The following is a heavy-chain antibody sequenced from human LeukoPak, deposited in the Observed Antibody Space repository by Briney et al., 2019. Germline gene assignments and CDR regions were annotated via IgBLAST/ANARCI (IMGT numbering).Heavy chain of an antibody. Sequence: SGGSLRLSCAASGFTFSNAWMNWVRQAPGKGQEWVGRIKSKTDGGTTDYAAPVKGRFTISRDDSKNTLYLQMNSLKTEDTAVYYCTTQTMTYYDILTGYYKGLYFDYWGQGTLVTVSS. CDR1: GFTFSNAW. CDR3: TTQTMTYYDILTGYYKGLYFDY. D-gene: IGHD3-9*01. V-gene: IGHV3-15*07. J-gene: IGHJ4*02. CDR2: IKSKTDGGTT.